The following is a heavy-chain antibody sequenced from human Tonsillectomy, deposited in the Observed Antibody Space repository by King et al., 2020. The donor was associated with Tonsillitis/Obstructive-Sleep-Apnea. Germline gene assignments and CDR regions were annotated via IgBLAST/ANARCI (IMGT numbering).Heavy chain of an antibody. CDR1: GFVFNSYG. D-gene: IGHD2-2*02. J-gene: IGHJ4*02. CDR2: IRAFNGNT. V-gene: IGHV1-18*01. CDR3: ARVPLRCYTDY. Sequence: VQLVESGAEVKKPGASVKVSCKASGFVFNSYGINWVRQAPGQGLEWMGWIRAFNGNTNYAQNLQGRVTMTTDTSTSTAYMELRSLRFDDTAVYFCARVPLRCYTDYWGQGTLVTVSS.